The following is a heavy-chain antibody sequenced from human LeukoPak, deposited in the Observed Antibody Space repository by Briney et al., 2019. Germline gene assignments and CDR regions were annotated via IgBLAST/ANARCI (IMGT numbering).Heavy chain of an antibody. CDR2: IDKKDKGYATAT. D-gene: IGHD1-26*01. J-gene: IGHJ5*02. CDR3: TRDSGTYNWFDP. V-gene: IGHV3-73*01. CDR1: GFPFSGSA. Sequence: GGSLRLSCAASGFPFSGSATLGVRRSSGEGRVWVGQIDKKDKGYATATAYAASVKGRFTISRYDSINTAYLQMKSLKTEDTALYYCTRDSGTYNWFDPWGQGNRVTVSA.